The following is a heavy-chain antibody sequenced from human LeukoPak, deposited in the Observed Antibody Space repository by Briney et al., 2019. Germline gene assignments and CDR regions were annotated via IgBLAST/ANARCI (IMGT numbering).Heavy chain of an antibody. CDR3: ARDRSRKFVGWFDP. V-gene: IGHV4-4*07. Sequence: SETLSLTCSVSGDSITSYSWSWIRQPAGKGLEWSGRVYASGTTNYNPSLESRVTISMDKFQNQFSLTLGSVTAADTAVYYCARDRSRKFVGWFDPWGQGVLVTVSS. D-gene: IGHD1-14*01. CDR2: VYASGTT. J-gene: IGHJ5*02. CDR1: GDSITSYS.